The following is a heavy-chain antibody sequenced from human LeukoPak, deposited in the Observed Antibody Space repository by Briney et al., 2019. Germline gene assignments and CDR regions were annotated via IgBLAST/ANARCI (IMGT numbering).Heavy chain of an antibody. V-gene: IGHV5-51*01. CDR2: IYGADSST. Sequence: GESLKISCRGSGYIYTTYWTGWVRQMPGKGLEWMGIIYGADSSTRYSPSSQGQVTISADKSISTAYLQWSSLKASDTAMYYCARHRKDIGFDSWGQGTLVTVSS. J-gene: IGHJ4*02. CDR3: ARHRKDIGFDS. D-gene: IGHD2-15*01. CDR1: GYIYTTYW.